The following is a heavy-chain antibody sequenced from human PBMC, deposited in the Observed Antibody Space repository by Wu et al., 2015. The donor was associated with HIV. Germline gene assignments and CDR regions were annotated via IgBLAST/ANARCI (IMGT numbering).Heavy chain of an antibody. CDR3: ASRIVEAGRPFDN. D-gene: IGHD6-13*01. CDR1: GYTFTGYF. V-gene: IGHV1-8*03. J-gene: IGHJ4*02. CDR2: MNPNSGNT. Sequence: QVQLVQSGAEVKKPGASVKVSCKASGYTFTGYFMHWVRQAPGQGLEWMGWMNPNSGNTGYAQKFQGRVTITRNTSISTAYMEVSSLRSDDTAVYYCASRIVEAGRPFDNWGQGTLVTVSS.